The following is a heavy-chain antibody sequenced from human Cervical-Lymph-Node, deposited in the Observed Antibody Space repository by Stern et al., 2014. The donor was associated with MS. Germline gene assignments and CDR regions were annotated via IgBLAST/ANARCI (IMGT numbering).Heavy chain of an antibody. Sequence: EVQLVESGGGLVQPGRSLRLSCAASGFTFDDYAMHWVRQAPGKGLEWVSGISWNSGSIGYADSVKGRFTISRDNAKNSLYLQMNSLRAEDTALYYCAKVRQYTSSRYLGNYFDYWGQGTLVTVSS. CDR3: AKVRQYTSSRYLGNYFDY. CDR1: GFTFDDYA. V-gene: IGHV3-9*01. D-gene: IGHD6-13*01. CDR2: ISWNSGSI. J-gene: IGHJ4*02.